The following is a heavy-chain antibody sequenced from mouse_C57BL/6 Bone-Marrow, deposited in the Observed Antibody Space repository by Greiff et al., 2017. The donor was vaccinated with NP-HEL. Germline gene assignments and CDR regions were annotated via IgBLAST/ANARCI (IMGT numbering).Heavy chain of an antibody. CDR2: IYPGSGNT. CDR3: ARTLYYYGSSFAY. CDR1: GYTFTDYY. D-gene: IGHD1-1*01. Sequence: VQLQQSGAELVRPGASVKLSCKASGYTFTDYYINWVKQRPGQGLEWIARIYPGSGNTYYNEKFKGKATLTAEKSSSTAYMQLSSLTSEDSAVYFCARTLYYYGSSFAYWGQVTLVTVSA. J-gene: IGHJ3*01. V-gene: IGHV1-76*01.